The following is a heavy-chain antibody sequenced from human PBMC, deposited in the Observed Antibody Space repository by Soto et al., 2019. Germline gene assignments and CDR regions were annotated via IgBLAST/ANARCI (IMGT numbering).Heavy chain of an antibody. V-gene: IGHV3-48*01. CDR3: AKDQGSSWYEIDY. CDR2: IRRSRRDI. J-gene: IGHJ4*02. Sequence: AACRDTLSISVMAGSCKTPGKGLEWVSYIRRSRRDIYYTDSVKGRFTISRDNAKNTLYLQMNSLRAEDTAVYYCAKDQGSSWYEIDYWGQGTLVTVSS. CDR1: RDTLSISV. D-gene: IGHD6-13*01.